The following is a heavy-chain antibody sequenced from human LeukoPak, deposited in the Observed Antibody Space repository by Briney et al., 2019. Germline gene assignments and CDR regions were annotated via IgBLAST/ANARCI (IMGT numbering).Heavy chain of an antibody. V-gene: IGHV4-39*01. D-gene: IGHD3-9*01. CDR1: GGSISSSTYY. J-gene: IGHJ4*02. CDR2: IYYSGST. Sequence: PSETLSLTCTVSGGSISSSTYYWGWIRQPPGKGLEWIGSIYYSGSTYYNPSLKSRVTISVDTSKNQFSLKLSSVTAADTAVYYCARGSDILTGYLFRFDYWGQGTLVTVSS. CDR3: ARGSDILTGYLFRFDY.